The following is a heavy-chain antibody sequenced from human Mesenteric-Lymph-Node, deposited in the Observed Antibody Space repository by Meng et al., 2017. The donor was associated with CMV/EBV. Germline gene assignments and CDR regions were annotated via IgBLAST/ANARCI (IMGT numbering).Heavy chain of an antibody. CDR3: AREGGGRRNPPDF. Sequence: GGSLRLSCAVYGGSFRGYYWNWIRRPPGKGLEWVSSLSYTSNYKDYADSVKGRFTISRDNAKKSLYLQMNSLRAEDTAVYYCAREGGGRRNPPDFWGQGTLVTVSS. V-gene: IGHV3-21*01. CDR1: GGSFRGYY. J-gene: IGHJ4*02. CDR2: LSYTSNYK. D-gene: IGHD3-16*01.